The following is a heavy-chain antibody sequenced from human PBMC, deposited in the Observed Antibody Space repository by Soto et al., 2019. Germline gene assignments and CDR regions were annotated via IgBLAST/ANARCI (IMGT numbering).Heavy chain of an antibody. CDR1: GFTFRNYA. Sequence: EVQLLESGGGLVQPGGSLRLSCVTSGFTFRNYAMNWVRQAPGKGLEWVSGISGSGGSTYYADSVKGRFTISRDNSKNTLYLQMNSLTAEDTAAYYCTKEPSAGSCCWFDPWGQGTLVTVSS. V-gene: IGHV3-23*01. J-gene: IGHJ5*02. CDR3: TKEPSAGSCCWFDP. CDR2: ISGSGGST. D-gene: IGHD2-15*01.